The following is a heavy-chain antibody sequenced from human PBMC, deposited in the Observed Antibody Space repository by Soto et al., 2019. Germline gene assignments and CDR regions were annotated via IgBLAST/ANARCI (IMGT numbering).Heavy chain of an antibody. V-gene: IGHV1-3*01. Sequence: GASVTVSCKASGSTFTSYAMHWVRQAPGQRLEWLGWINAVNGNTKYSQKFQGRVTITRDTSASTAYMELSSLRSEDTAVYYCARTSGYYFYDYWGQGTLVTVSS. CDR1: GSTFTSYA. D-gene: IGHD3-3*01. CDR3: ARTSGYYFYDY. J-gene: IGHJ4*02. CDR2: INAVNGNT.